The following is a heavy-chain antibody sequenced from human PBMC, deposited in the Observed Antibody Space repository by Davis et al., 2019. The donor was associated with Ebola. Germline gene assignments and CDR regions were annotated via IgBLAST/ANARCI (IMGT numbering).Heavy chain of an antibody. CDR1: EYTFTGYY. V-gene: IGHV1-2*02. CDR2: IKCNSGDT. D-gene: IGHD3-3*01. CDR3: AREAAYYDFWSGDGWFDP. J-gene: IGHJ5*02. Sequence: ASVKVSCKGSEYTFTGYYMQWVRQAPGQGLEWMGWIKCNSGDTNYSEKFQGRVTMTRDTSISTAYMELSRLTSDDTAVYYCAREAAYYDFWSGDGWFDPWGQGTLVTVSS.